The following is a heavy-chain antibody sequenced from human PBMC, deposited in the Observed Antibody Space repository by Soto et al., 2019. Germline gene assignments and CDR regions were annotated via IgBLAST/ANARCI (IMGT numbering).Heavy chain of an antibody. CDR2: IIPILGIA. Sequence: QVQLVQSGAEVKKPGSSVKVSCKASGGTFSSYTISWVRQAPGQGLEWMGRIIPILGIANYAQKFQGRVTITADKSTSTAYMELSSLRSEDTAVYYCARRLGSIAMAELGYWGQGTLVTVSS. CDR3: ARRLGSIAMAELGY. V-gene: IGHV1-69*02. CDR1: GGTFSSYT. D-gene: IGHD6-19*01. J-gene: IGHJ4*02.